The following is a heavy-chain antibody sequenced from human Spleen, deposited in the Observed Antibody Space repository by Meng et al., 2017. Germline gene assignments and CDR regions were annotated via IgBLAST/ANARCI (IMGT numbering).Heavy chain of an antibody. Sequence: GGSLRLSCAASGFTFSSAWMHWVCQAPGKGLEWVADIKCDGSEKYNVDSVKGRITISRDNAKNSLYVQMNSLRAEDTAVYYCAINYWSGYYRRDDAFDIWGQGTMVTVSS. CDR1: GFTFSSAW. J-gene: IGHJ3*02. D-gene: IGHD3-3*01. CDR2: IKCDGSEK. CDR3: AINYWSGYYRRDDAFDI. V-gene: IGHV3-52*01.